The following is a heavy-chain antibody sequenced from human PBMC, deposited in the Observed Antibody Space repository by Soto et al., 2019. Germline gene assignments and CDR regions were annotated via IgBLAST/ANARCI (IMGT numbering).Heavy chain of an antibody. CDR1: GDSTRRTKW. D-gene: IGHD6-6*01. J-gene: IGHJ6*02. V-gene: IGHV4-28*01. CDR3: ERQGAAPYYYYGMEA. CDR2: IYYSGTT. Sequence: ENLRHTCRVSGDSTRRTKWRVCLRQPPGKGLEWIGYIYYSGTTYYNPSLKSRVTISVDTSKNQFSLKMTSVTAPDTALYHFERQGAAPYYYYGMEALGQGTTVT.